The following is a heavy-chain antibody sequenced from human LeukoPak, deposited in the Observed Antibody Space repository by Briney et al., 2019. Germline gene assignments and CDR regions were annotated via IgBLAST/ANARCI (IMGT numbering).Heavy chain of an antibody. J-gene: IGHJ4*02. CDR2: IKSKTDGGTT. CDR1: GFTFSNAW. V-gene: IGHV3-15*01. Sequence: GGSLRPSCAASGFTFSNAWMSWVRQAPGKGLEWVGRIKSKTDGGTTDYAAPVKGRFTISRDDSKNTLYLQMNSLKTEDTAVYYCTTYVGTMVRGVITNTHNWGQGTLVTVSS. D-gene: IGHD3-10*01. CDR3: TTYVGTMVRGVITNTHN.